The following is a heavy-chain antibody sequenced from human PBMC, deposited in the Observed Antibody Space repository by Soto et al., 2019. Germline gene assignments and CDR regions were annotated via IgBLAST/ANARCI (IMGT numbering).Heavy chain of an antibody. CDR1: GGSISGSAYY. J-gene: IGHJ4*02. V-gene: IGHV4-39*01. CDR3: ARLGYDTSGDYEESDG. Sequence: QLQLQESGPGLVKPSETLSLTCTVSGGSISGSAYYWGGIRQPPGKGLEWIGSVRDTGFTHHNPSLQSRVTTCVDTSKTQFSLRLTSVTAADTAVYFCARLGYDTSGDYEESDGWGQGTRVTVSS. D-gene: IGHD3-22*01. CDR2: VRDTGFT.